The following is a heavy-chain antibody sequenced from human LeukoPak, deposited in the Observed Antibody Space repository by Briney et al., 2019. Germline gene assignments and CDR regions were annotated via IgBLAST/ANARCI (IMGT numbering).Heavy chain of an antibody. Sequence: SETLSLACAVYGGSFSGYYWSWIRQPPGKGLEWIGEINHSGSTNYNPSLKSRVTISVDTSKNQFSLKLSSVTAADTAVYYCARGVRFDPWGQGTLVTVSS. V-gene: IGHV4-34*01. CDR2: INHSGST. J-gene: IGHJ5*02. CDR1: GGSFSGYY. CDR3: ARGVRFDP.